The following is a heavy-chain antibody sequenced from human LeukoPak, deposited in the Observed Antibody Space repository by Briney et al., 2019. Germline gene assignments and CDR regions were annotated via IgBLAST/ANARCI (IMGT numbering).Heavy chain of an antibody. D-gene: IGHD3-22*01. V-gene: IGHV1-18*01. CDR2: ISAYNGNT. CDR3: ARALYYYDSSGYPDY. J-gene: IGHJ4*02. CDR1: GYTFTSYG. Sequence: ASVKVSCKASGYTFTSYGISWVRQAPGQGLEWMGWISAYNGNTNYAQKLQGRVTMTTDTPTSTAYMELRSLRSDDTAVYYCARALYYYDSSGYPDYWGQGTLVTVSS.